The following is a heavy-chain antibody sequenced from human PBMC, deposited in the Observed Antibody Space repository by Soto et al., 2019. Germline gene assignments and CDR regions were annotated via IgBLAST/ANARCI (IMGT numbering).Heavy chain of an antibody. J-gene: IGHJ4*02. D-gene: IGHD3-16*02. CDR1: GFTFSSYW. Sequence: LRLSCAASGFTFSSYWMSWVRQAPGKGLEWVANIKQDGSEKYYVDSVKGRFTISRDNAKNSLYLQMNSLRAEDTAVYYCATQRGDYVWGSYRLYYFDYWGQGTLVTVSS. CDR3: ATQRGDYVWGSYRLYYFDY. V-gene: IGHV3-7*01. CDR2: IKQDGSEK.